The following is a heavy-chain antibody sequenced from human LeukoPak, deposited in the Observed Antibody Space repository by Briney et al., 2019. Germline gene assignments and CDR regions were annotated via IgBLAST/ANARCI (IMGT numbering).Heavy chain of an antibody. CDR2: INPNSGGT. CDR3: ARDTTMITYWFDP. V-gene: IGHV1-2*02. Sequence: GASVKVSCKASGYTFTGYYMHWVRQAPGQGLEWMGWINPNSGGTNYAQKFQGRVTMTRDTSISTAYMELSRLRSDDTGVYYCARDTTMITYWFDPWGQGTLVTVSS. D-gene: IGHD5-18*01. CDR1: GYTFTGYY. J-gene: IGHJ5*02.